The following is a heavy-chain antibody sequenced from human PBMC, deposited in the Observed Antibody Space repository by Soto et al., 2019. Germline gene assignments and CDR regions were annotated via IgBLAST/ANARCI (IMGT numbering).Heavy chain of an antibody. CDR3: ARIPRHYYDSSGYWYYFDY. CDR1: GGSISSYY. J-gene: IGHJ4*02. V-gene: IGHV4-59*01. D-gene: IGHD3-22*01. CDR2: IYYSGST. Sequence: PSETLSLTCTVSGGSISSYYWSWIRQPPGKGLEWIGYIYYSGSTNYNPSLKSRVTISVDTSKNQFSLKLSSVTAADTAVYYCARIPRHYYDSSGYWYYFDYWGQGTLVTVSS.